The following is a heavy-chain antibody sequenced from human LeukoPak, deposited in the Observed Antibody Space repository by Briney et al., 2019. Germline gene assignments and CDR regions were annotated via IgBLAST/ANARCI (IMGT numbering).Heavy chain of an antibody. V-gene: IGHV4-34*01. CDR3: ARARIVVVPAAKSTVFDY. Sequence: GSLRLSCAASGFTFSDYYMSWIRQPPGKGLEWIGEINHSGSTNYNPSLKSRVTISVDTSKNQFSLKLSSVTAADTAVYYCARARIVVVPAAKSTVFDYWGQGTLVTVSS. J-gene: IGHJ4*02. D-gene: IGHD2-2*01. CDR1: GFTFSDYY. CDR2: INHSGST.